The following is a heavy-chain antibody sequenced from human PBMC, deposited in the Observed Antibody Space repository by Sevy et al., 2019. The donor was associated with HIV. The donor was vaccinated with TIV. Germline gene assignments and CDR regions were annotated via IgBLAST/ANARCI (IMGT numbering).Heavy chain of an antibody. V-gene: IGHV3-23*01. CDR1: GFTFSNYA. D-gene: IGHD1-26*01. CDR2: ISGSGGST. CDR3: AKWSELPSSPFDY. Sequence: GGSLRLSCAASGFTFSNYAMSWVRQAPGKGLEWVSAISGSGGSTYYADSVKGRFTISRDNSKNTLFLQMNSLRAEDRAVYFCAKWSELPSSPFDYWGQGTLVTVSS. J-gene: IGHJ4*02.